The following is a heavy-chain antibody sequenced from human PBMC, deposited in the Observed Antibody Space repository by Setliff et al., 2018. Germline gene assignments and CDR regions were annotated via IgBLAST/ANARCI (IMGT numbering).Heavy chain of an antibody. Sequence: GASVKVSCKTSGYTFINYGLSWMRQAPGQGLEWMGWISGYNGNTDYAQNLQGRVTMTIDTSTSTAYTELRSLRSDDTAVYYCARLRGIAVPGAPKYYSPGYWGQGTLVTVSS. V-gene: IGHV1-18*01. J-gene: IGHJ4*02. CDR2: ISGYNGNT. D-gene: IGHD6-19*01. CDR3: ARLRGIAVPGAPKYYSPGY. CDR1: GYTFINYG.